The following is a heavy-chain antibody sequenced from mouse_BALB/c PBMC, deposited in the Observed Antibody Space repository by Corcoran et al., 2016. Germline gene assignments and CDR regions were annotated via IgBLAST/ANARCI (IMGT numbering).Heavy chain of an antibody. CDR1: GYTFTNYG. D-gene: IGHD2-1*01. V-gene: IGHV9-3-1*01. J-gene: IGHJ3*01. CDR2: INTYTGEP. CDR3: ARGNYPCAY. Sequence: QIQLVQSGPELKKPGETVKISCKASGYTFTNYGMNWVKQAPGKGLKWMGWINTYTGEPTYADDFKGRFAFSLETSASTAYLQINNLKNEDTATYFCARGNYPCAYWGQGTLVTVSA.